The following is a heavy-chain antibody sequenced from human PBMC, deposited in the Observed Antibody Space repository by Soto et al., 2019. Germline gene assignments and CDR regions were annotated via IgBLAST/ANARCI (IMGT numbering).Heavy chain of an antibody. D-gene: IGHD3-10*01. J-gene: IGHJ6*02. Sequence: QVQLLESGGGVVQPGRSLRLSCAASGFIFSSYAMHWVSQAPGKGLERVAVISHGGNEKYYADSVEGRFTLSRDNSKNMVYLQMNGLRPEDTAVYYCAKVSSDRGYYYFAMDVWGQGTTVTVSS. CDR1: GFIFSSYA. V-gene: IGHV3-30*18. CDR3: AKVSSDRGYYYFAMDV. CDR2: ISHGGNEK.